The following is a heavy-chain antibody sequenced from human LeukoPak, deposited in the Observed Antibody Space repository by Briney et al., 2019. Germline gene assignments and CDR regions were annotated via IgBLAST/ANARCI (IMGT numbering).Heavy chain of an antibody. CDR3: AKDFITFDSSGSADY. CDR1: GFTFSSYG. CDR2: ISYDGSKK. V-gene: IGHV3-30-3*01. D-gene: IGHD3-22*01. J-gene: IGHJ4*02. Sequence: GGSLRLSCAASGFTFSSYGMHWVRQAPGKGLEWVAVISYDGSKKYYVDSVKGRFTISRDNSKNTLYLQMNSLRAEDTAVYYCAKDFITFDSSGSADYWGQGTLVTVSS.